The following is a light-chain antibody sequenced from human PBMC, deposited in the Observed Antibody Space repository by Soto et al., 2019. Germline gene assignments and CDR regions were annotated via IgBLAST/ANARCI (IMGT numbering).Light chain of an antibody. CDR1: NSDVGGYNY. CDR2: EVS. CDR3: SSYTTSTTWV. V-gene: IGLV2-14*01. Sequence: QSALTQPASVSGSPGQSIAISCTGTNSDVGGYNYVSWYQHHPGKAPKLMIYEVSNRPSGVSNRFSGSKSGNTASLTISGLQAADEADYYCSSYTTSTTWVFGGGTKVTVL. J-gene: IGLJ3*02.